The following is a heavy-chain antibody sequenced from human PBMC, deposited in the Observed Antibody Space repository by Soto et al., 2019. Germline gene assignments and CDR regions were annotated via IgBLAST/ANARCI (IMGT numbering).Heavy chain of an antibody. D-gene: IGHD2-15*01. Sequence: QITLKESGPTLVKPTQTLTLTCTFSGFSLSTSGVGVGWIRQPPGKALEWLALIYWNDDKRYSPSLKSRLTITKDTSKNPVGLTMTNMDPVDTATYYCARSGRDCSGGSCYSNFDYWGQGTLVTVSS. CDR1: GFSLSTSGVG. V-gene: IGHV2-5*01. CDR2: IYWNDDK. CDR3: ARSGRDCSGGSCYSNFDY. J-gene: IGHJ4*02.